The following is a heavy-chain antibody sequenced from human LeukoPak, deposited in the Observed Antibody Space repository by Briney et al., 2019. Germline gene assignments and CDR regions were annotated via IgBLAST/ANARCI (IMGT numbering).Heavy chain of an antibody. CDR3: AAEWAYDFWSGPLAGDAFDI. CDR1: GFTFSSYS. V-gene: IGHV3-21*04. J-gene: IGHJ3*02. Sequence: GGSLRLSCAASGFTFSSYSMNWVRQAPGKGLEWVSSISSSSSYIYYADSVKGRFTISRDNAKNSLYLQMNSLRAEDTAVYYCAAEWAYDFWSGPLAGDAFDIWGQGTMVTVSS. D-gene: IGHD3-3*01. CDR2: ISSSSSYI.